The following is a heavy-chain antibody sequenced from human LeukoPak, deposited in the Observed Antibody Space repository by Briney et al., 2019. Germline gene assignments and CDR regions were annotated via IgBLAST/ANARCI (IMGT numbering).Heavy chain of an antibody. CDR2: IYHSGST. CDR3: ARAYYGSGSSYYFDD. J-gene: IGHJ4*02. CDR1: GGSISSGGYS. D-gene: IGHD3-10*01. Sequence: PSETLSLTCAVSGGSISSGGYSWSWIRQPPGKGLEWIGCIYHSGSTYYNPSLKSRVTISVDRSKNQYSLKLSSVTAADTAVYYCARAYYGSGSSYYFDDRGQGTLVTVSP. V-gene: IGHV4-30-2*01.